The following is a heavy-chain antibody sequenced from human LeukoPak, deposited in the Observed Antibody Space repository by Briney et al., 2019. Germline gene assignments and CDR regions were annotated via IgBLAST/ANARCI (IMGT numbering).Heavy chain of an antibody. J-gene: IGHJ4*02. CDR3: ARAWGGDGYKISPRGFDY. CDR2: INPSGGST. D-gene: IGHD5-24*01. CDR1: GYTFTSYY. Sequence: ASVKVSCKASGYTFTSYYIHWVRQAPGQGLEWMGIINPSGGSTSYAQKFQGRVTMTRDMSTSTVYMELSSLRSEDTAVYYCARAWGGDGYKISPRGFDYWGQGTLVTVSS. V-gene: IGHV1-46*01.